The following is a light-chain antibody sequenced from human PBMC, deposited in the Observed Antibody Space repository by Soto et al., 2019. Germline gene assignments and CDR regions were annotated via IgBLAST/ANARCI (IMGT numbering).Light chain of an antibody. CDR2: LGS. CDR1: QSLLYSNGYNY. J-gene: IGKJ2*01. V-gene: IGKV2-28*01. Sequence: DIVMTQFPLSLPVSPGEPASISCRSSQSLLYSNGYNYLDWYLQKPGQSPHLLIYLGSTRASGVPDRFSGSGSGTDFTLKTSRVEAEDVGVYYCMQALQTPPTFGQGTKLEIK. CDR3: MQALQTPPT.